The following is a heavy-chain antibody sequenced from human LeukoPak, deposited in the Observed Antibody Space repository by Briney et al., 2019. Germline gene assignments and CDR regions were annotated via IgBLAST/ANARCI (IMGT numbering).Heavy chain of an antibody. CDR1: GFTFNNYG. CDR2: ISYDGRNK. D-gene: IGHD2-2*01. CDR3: AKGPLRGTAAAIDY. V-gene: IGHV3-30*18. Sequence: PGGSLRLSCAASGFTFNNYGMHWVRQAPGKGLEWVAVISYDGRNKHYPDSVKGRFTISRDISTDTLWLQMDSLRTEDTAVCYCAKGPLRGTAAAIDYWGQGTLVTVSS. J-gene: IGHJ4*02.